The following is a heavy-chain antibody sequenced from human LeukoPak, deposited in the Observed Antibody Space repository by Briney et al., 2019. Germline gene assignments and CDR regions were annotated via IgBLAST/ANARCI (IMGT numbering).Heavy chain of an antibody. CDR3: ARYTDGYYVRSMGAFYI. V-gene: IGHV4-39*01. CDR2: IYYSGST. J-gene: IGHJ3*02. CDR1: GGSISSSSYY. Sequence: SETLSLTCTVSGGSISSSSYYWGWIRQPPGKGLEWIGSIYYSGSTYYNPSLKSRVTISVDTSKNQFSLKLSSVTAADTAVYYCARYTDGYYVRSMGAFYIWGQGTMVTVSS. D-gene: IGHD2/OR15-2a*01.